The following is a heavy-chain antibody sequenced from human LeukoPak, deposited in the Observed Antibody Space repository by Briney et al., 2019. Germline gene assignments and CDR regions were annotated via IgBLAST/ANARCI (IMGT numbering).Heavy chain of an antibody. D-gene: IGHD3-10*01. Sequence: PSETLSLTCTVSGGSISGYYWSWIRQPPGKGLEWIGEINHSGNTNYNPSLKSRVTISVDTSKNQFSLKLSSVTAADTAVYYCARGGGVTTMVRGVIIYGRRYFDYWGQGTLVTVSS. CDR3: ARGGGVTTMVRGVIIYGRRYFDY. J-gene: IGHJ4*02. V-gene: IGHV4-34*01. CDR2: INHSGNT. CDR1: GGSISGYY.